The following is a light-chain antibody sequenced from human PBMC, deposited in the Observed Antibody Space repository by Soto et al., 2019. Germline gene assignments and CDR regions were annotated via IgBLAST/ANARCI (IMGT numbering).Light chain of an antibody. CDR2: GAS. Sequence: IVLTQSPGTLSLSPGERTTLSCRASQSISRYLAWYQQKPGQGPRLLIYGASSRATGTPDRFSGSGSGTEFTLTIKRLEPEDFPLYYCQQYGSSPPTFGKGTKVEIK. CDR1: QSISRY. V-gene: IGKV3-20*01. CDR3: QQYGSSPPT. J-gene: IGKJ1*01.